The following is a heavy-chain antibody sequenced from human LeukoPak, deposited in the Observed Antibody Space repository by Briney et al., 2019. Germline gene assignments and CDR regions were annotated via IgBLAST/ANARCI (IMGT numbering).Heavy chain of an antibody. CDR2: LSTSGST. V-gene: IGHV4-61*02. CDR3: ARDDPRSGSYSPDS. D-gene: IGHD1-26*01. Sequence: SSETLSLTCSVSGDSVTRDSYYWSWVRQPAGKGLEWIGRLSTSGSTDYSPSLKSRVTISMNTSKNQISLTLRSVTAADTPIYFCARDDPRSGSYSPDSWGRGPKVTVSS. CDR1: GDSVTRDSYY. J-gene: IGHJ4*02.